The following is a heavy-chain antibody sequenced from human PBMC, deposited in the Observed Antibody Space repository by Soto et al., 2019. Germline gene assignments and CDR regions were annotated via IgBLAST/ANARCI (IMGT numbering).Heavy chain of an antibody. CDR1: GFTFSSYA. D-gene: IGHD3-3*01. CDR3: AKVVNHLEWLFLYYYGMDV. Sequence: LRLSCAASGFTFSSYAMSWVRQAPGKGLEWVSAISGSGGSTYYADSVKGRFTISRDNSKNTLYLQMNSLRAEDTAVYYCAKVVNHLEWLFLYYYGMDVWGQGTTVTVS. J-gene: IGHJ6*02. V-gene: IGHV3-23*01. CDR2: ISGSGGST.